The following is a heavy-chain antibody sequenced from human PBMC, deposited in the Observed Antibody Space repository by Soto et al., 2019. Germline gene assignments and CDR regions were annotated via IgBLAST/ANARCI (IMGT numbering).Heavy chain of an antibody. CDR1: GGTFSSYA. D-gene: IGHD6-25*01. CDR3: ARGPIAAADFYYYGMDV. J-gene: IGHJ6*02. V-gene: IGHV1-69*13. Sequence: SVKVSCKASGGTFSSYAISWVRQAPGQGLEWMGGIIPIFGTANYAQNFQGRVTITADESTSTAYMELSSLRSEDTAVYYCARGPIAAADFYYYGMDVWGQGTTVTVSS. CDR2: IIPIFGTA.